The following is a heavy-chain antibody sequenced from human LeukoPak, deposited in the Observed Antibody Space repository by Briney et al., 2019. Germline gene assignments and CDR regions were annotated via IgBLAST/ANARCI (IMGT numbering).Heavy chain of an antibody. J-gene: IGHJ4*02. CDR1: GYSLGKNYY. V-gene: IGHV4-38-2*01. D-gene: IGHD3-16*01. Sequence: SETLSLTCAVSGYSLGKNYYWGWIRQPPGKGLEWIGRIYGTGSTSYNPSLMNRVTMSVDTSKNHFSLKLTSVTAADTAVYYCARYDSRGSASTRFDYWGQGILVTTSS. CDR2: IYGTGST. CDR3: ARYDSRGSASTRFDY.